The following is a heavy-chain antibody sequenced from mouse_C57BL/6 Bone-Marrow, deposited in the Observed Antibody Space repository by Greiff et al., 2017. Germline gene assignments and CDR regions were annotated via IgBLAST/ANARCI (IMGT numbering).Heavy chain of an antibody. J-gene: IGHJ2*01. D-gene: IGHD1-2*01. Sequence: EVKLVESGGGLVQPGGSMKLSCVASGFTFSNYWMNWVRQSPEKGLEWVAQIRLKSDNYATHYAESVKGRFTISRDDSKSSVYLQMNNLRAEDTGIYYCTGVYYGQPYYFDYWGQGTTLTVSS. CDR1: GFTFSNYW. V-gene: IGHV6-3*01. CDR3: TGVYYGQPYYFDY. CDR2: IRLKSDNYAT.